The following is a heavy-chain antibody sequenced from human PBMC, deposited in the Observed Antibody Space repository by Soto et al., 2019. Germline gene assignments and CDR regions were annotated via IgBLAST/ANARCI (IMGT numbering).Heavy chain of an antibody. CDR2: IYYSGST. D-gene: IGHD6-6*01. CDR1: VAAISSYY. CDR3: ARQRGSSSSFAFDI. J-gene: IGHJ3*02. Sequence: SETLSLTCTVSVAAISSYYWSWIRQPPGKGLEWIGYIYYSGSTNYNPSLKSRVTISVDTSKNQFSLKLSSVTAADTAVYYCARQRGSSSSFAFDIWGQGTVVTVSS. V-gene: IGHV4-59*08.